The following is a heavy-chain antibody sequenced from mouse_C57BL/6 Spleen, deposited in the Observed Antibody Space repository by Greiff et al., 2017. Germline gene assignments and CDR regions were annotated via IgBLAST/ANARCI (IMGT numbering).Heavy chain of an antibody. CDR1: GYTFTDYN. CDR2: INPNNGGT. V-gene: IGHV1-18*01. D-gene: IGHD2-1*01. Sequence: VQLQQSGPELVKPGASVKIPCKASGYTFTDYNMDWVKQSHGKSLEWIGDINPNNGGTIYNQKFKGKATLTVDKSSSTAYMELRSLTSEDTAVYYCARRDGNYLYYFDYWGQGTTLTVSS. CDR3: ARRDGNYLYYFDY. J-gene: IGHJ2*01.